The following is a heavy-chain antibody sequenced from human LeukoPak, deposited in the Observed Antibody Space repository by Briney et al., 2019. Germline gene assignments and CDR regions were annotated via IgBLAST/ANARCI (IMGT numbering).Heavy chain of an antibody. Sequence: PGGSLRLSCAASGFSLSVYGMTWVRQAPGKGLEWVSVFSYNGENIHCAESVRGRFTISRDISKNTLFLQMSSLRAEDTAVYYCARLTASHFDYWGPGNLVTVSS. J-gene: IGHJ4*02. V-gene: IGHV3-23*01. D-gene: IGHD2-2*01. CDR2: FSYNGENI. CDR1: GFSLSVYG. CDR3: ARLTASHFDY.